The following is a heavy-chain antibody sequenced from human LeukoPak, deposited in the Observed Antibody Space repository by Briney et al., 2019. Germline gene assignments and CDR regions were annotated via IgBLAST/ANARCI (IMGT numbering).Heavy chain of an antibody. V-gene: IGHV4-39*07. J-gene: IGHJ3*02. D-gene: IGHD3-10*01. CDR2: IYYSGST. Sequence: SETLSLTCTVSGGSISSSNYYWGWIRQPPGKGLEWIGSIYYSGSTYYNPSLKSRVTISVDTSKNQFSLKLNSVTAADTAVYYCARDRPITMVRGVIIRSDAFDIWGQGTMVTVSS. CDR1: GGSISSSNYY. CDR3: ARDRPITMVRGVIIRSDAFDI.